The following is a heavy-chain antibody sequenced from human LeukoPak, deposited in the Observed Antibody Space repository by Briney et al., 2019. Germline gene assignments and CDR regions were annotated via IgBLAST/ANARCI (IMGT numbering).Heavy chain of an antibody. CDR1: GFTFSSYS. CDR2: ISSSSSYI. J-gene: IGHJ4*02. Sequence: GGSLWLSCAASGFTFSSYSMTWVRQAPGKGLEWVSSISSSSSYIYYADSVKGRFTISRDDSQNSLYLQMNSLKTEDTAVYYCARVYSSSWSGSYFDYWGQGTLVTVSS. D-gene: IGHD6-13*01. CDR3: ARVYSSSWSGSYFDY. V-gene: IGHV3-21*04.